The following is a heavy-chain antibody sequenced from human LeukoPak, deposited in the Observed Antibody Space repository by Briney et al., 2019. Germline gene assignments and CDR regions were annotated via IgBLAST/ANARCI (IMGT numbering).Heavy chain of an antibody. CDR1: GFTFSSYS. CDR2: ISSSSSYI. J-gene: IGHJ3*02. D-gene: IGHD5-18*01. Sequence: PGGSLRLSCAASGFTFSSYSMNWVRQAPGKGLEWVSSISSSSSYIYYADSVKGRFTISRDNSKNTLYLQMNSLRAEDTAVYYCAKEGIQLWLPDGAFDIWGQGTMVTVSS. CDR3: AKEGIQLWLPDGAFDI. V-gene: IGHV3-21*01.